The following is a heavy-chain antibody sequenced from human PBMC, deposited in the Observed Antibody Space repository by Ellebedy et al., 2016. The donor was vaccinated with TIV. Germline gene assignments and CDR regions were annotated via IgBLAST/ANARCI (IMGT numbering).Heavy chain of an antibody. CDR2: IYYSGST. V-gene: IGHV4-59*01. J-gene: IGHJ4*02. Sequence: MPSETLSLTCTVSGGSISSYYWSWIRQPPGKGLEWIGYIYYSGSTNYNPSLKSRVTISVDTSKNQFSLKLSSVTAADTAVYYCARDGNEGALDYWGQGTLVTVSS. D-gene: IGHD1-26*01. CDR1: GGSISSYY. CDR3: ARDGNEGALDY.